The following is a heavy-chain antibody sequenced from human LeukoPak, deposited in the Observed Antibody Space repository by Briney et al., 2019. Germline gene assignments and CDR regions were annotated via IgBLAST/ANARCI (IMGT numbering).Heavy chain of an antibody. J-gene: IGHJ4*02. CDR2: IIPIFGTA. CDR3: ARDLTGFDY. D-gene: IGHD7-27*01. V-gene: IGHV1-69*13. CDR1: GGTFSSYA. Sequence: RAAVTVSCKASGGTFSSYAISWVRQAPGQGPEWMGGIIPIFGTAKYAQKFQGRVTITADESTSTAYMELSSLKSEDTAVYYCARDLTGFDYWGQGTLVTVSS.